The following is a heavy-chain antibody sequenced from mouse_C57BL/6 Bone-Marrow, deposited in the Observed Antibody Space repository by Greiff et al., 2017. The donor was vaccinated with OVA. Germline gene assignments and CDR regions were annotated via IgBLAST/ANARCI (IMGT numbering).Heavy chain of an antibody. V-gene: IGHV1-81*01. CDR1: GYTFTSYG. Sequence: VKLQQSGAELARPGASVKLSCKASGYTFTSYGISWVKQRTGQGLEWIGEIYPRSGNTYYNEKFKGKATLTADKSSSTAYMELRSLTSEDSAVYFCARWDYYGSSQAWFAYWGQGTLVTVSA. J-gene: IGHJ3*01. D-gene: IGHD1-1*01. CDR3: ARWDYYGSSQAWFAY. CDR2: IYPRSGNT.